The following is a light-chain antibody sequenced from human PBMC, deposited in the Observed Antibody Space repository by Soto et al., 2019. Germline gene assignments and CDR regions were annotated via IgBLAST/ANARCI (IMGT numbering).Light chain of an antibody. V-gene: IGKV1-39*01. CDR3: QQSYRNPRT. CDR1: QSISNF. Sequence: DIQMTQSPSFLSASAGDRVTIFCRASQSISNFLHWYQQKPGKAPKLLIYSATKLESGVPPRFEGSRSGTDFTLTISSLQPEDFATYYCQQSYRNPRTFGLGTRVEIK. CDR2: SAT. J-gene: IGKJ1*01.